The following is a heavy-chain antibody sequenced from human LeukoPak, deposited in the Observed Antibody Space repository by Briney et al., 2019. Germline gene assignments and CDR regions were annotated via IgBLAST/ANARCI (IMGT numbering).Heavy chain of an antibody. CDR1: GGTFSSYA. CDR3: ARQLVEGWFDP. V-gene: IGHV1-69*01. CDR2: IIPIFGTA. Sequence: GAPVKPSCKASGGTFSSYAISWVRQAPGQGLEWMGGIIPIFGTANYAQKFQGRVTITADESTSTAYMELSSLRSEDAAVYYCARQLVEGWFDPWGQGTVLTLSS. J-gene: IGHJ5*02. D-gene: IGHD6-6*01.